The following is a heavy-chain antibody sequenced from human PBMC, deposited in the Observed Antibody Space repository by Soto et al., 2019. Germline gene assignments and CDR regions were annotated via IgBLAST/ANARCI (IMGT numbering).Heavy chain of an antibody. CDR2: IYTSGTT. V-gene: IGHV4-4*07. J-gene: IGHJ4*02. CDR3: ARSLPRMRGFLFDY. Sequence: SETLSLTCTVSGRSMSGYYWSWIRQPAGERLEWIGRIYTSGTTDFNPSLKGRVTMSVDTSRNQFSLKLTSVTAADTALYYCARSLPRMRGFLFDYWGLGTRGTVSS. D-gene: IGHD2-15*01. CDR1: GRSMSGYY.